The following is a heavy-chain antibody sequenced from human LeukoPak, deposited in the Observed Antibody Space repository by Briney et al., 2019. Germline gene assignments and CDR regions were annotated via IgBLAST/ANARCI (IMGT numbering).Heavy chain of an antibody. Sequence: PGGSLRLSCAASGFTFSSYAMSWVRQAPGKGLEWVSAISGSGGSTYYADSVKGRFTISRDNSKNTLYLQMNSLRAEDTAVYYCAKDILYYYDSSGYMGAFDIWGQGTMVTVSS. V-gene: IGHV3-23*01. D-gene: IGHD3-22*01. CDR3: AKDILYYYDSSGYMGAFDI. CDR1: GFTFSSYA. J-gene: IGHJ3*02. CDR2: ISGSGGST.